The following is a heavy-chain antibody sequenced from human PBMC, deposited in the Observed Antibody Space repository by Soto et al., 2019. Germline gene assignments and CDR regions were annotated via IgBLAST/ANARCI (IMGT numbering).Heavy chain of an antibody. J-gene: IGHJ6*02. Sequence: PGGSLRLSGTAGGFAFGDYAMSWFLQAPGNGLEWVGFIRSKAYVGTTEYAASVKGRFTISRDDSKSIAYMQMNSLKTEDTAVYYCTRGGKQLKQYYYYGMDVWGQGTTVTVSS. CDR3: TRGGKQLKQYYYYGMDV. CDR1: GFAFGDYA. D-gene: IGHD6-13*01. V-gene: IGHV3-49*03. CDR2: IRSKAYVGTT.